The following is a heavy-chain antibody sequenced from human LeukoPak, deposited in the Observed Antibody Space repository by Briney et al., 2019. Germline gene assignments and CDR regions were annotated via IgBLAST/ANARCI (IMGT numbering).Heavy chain of an antibody. Sequence: GGSLRLSCPVSGFTFSSYSVNWVRQAPGKGLEWISYISSGGSTIYYADSVKGRFIISRDNAKNSLYLQMNSLRDEDAAVYYCVRDDAGTDHYYYGMDVWGQGTTVTVSS. V-gene: IGHV3-48*02. D-gene: IGHD1-14*01. CDR3: VRDDAGTDHYYYGMDV. CDR1: GFTFSSYS. CDR2: ISSGGSTI. J-gene: IGHJ6*02.